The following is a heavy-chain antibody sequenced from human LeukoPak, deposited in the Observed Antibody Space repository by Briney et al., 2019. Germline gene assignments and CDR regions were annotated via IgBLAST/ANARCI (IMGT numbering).Heavy chain of an antibody. J-gene: IGHJ4*02. CDR2: INPNHGDT. D-gene: IGHD2-2*01. V-gene: IGHV1-2*02. CDR3: TRDGRGYCSSTSCLPDY. Sequence: ASVKVSCKASGYTFTDYYIQWVRQAPGQGLKWMGWINPNHGDTEYPQQFQGRVTMTSDSSISTAYMELSSLTSDDTAVYYCTRDGRGYCSSTSCLPDYWGQGTLVTVSS. CDR1: GYTFTDYY.